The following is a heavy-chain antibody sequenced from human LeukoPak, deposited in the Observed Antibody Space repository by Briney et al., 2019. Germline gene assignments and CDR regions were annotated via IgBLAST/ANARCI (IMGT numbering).Heavy chain of an antibody. Sequence: SETLSLTCTVSGGSISSSSYYWGWIRQPPGKGLEWIGSIYYSGSTYYNPSLKSRVTISVDTSKKQSSLKLSSVTAADTAVYYCAAGGGYPQGFYYFDYWGQGTLVTVSS. J-gene: IGHJ4*02. V-gene: IGHV4-39*01. CDR1: GGSISSSSYY. CDR2: IYYSGST. CDR3: AAGGGYPQGFYYFDY. D-gene: IGHD5-12*01.